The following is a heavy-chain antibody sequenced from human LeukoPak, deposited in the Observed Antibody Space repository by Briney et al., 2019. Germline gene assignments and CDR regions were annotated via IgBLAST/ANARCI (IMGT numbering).Heavy chain of an antibody. V-gene: IGHV4-39*01. CDR1: RGSISDSSYY. D-gene: IGHD3-10*01. CDR2: IFYSGTT. CDR3: ARLSRVAYYTDC. Sequence: PSETLSLTCTVSRGSISDSSYYWGWIRQSPGKGLEWIANIFYSGTTYHNPSLMSRVTLSVDTSKNQFSLKLSSVTAADTAVYYCARLSRVAYYTDCWGRGTLVTVSS. J-gene: IGHJ4*02.